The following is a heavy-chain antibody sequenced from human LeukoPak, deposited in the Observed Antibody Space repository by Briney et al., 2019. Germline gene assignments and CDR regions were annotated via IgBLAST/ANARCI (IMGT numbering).Heavy chain of an antibody. J-gene: IGHJ3*02. CDR3: AKASSGYSFGAFDI. Sequence: GSLRLSCAASGFTFSHYSMNWVRQAPGKGLEWISYISSASGTIYYADSVKGRFTISRDNAKNSLYLQMSSLRAEDTAVYYCAKASSGYSFGAFDIWGQGTMVTVSS. D-gene: IGHD3-22*01. CDR1: GFTFSHYS. V-gene: IGHV3-48*01. CDR2: ISSASGTI.